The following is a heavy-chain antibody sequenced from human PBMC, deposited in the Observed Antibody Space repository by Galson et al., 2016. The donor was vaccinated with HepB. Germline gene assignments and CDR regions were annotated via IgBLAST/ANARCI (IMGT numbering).Heavy chain of an antibody. J-gene: IGHJ3*02. D-gene: IGHD2-2*01. Sequence: SLRLSCAASGFTFSSYWMSWVRQAPGKGLEWVANIKQDGSEKFYVDSVKGRFTISRDNAKNSLYLQLNSLRAEDTAVYYCARDLLHFVLVPAAGTFDIWGQGTMVTASS. V-gene: IGHV3-7*01. CDR2: IKQDGSEK. CDR3: ARDLLHFVLVPAAGTFDI. CDR1: GFTFSSYW.